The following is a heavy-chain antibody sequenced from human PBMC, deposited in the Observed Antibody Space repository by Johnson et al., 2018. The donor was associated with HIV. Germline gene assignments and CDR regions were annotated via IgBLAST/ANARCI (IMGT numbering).Heavy chain of an antibody. Sequence: HVQLVESGGGVVQPGRSLRLSCAASGFTFSNYAMHWVRQAPGKGLEWVAVIWYNGSKKYYADSVKGRFTISRDNSKNTLYLQMNSLRAEDTAVYYCARDPAAAALRAFDIWGQGTMVMVSS. CDR2: IWYNGSKK. J-gene: IGHJ3*02. CDR1: GFTFSNYA. V-gene: IGHV3-33*01. CDR3: ARDPAAAALRAFDI. D-gene: IGHD6-13*01.